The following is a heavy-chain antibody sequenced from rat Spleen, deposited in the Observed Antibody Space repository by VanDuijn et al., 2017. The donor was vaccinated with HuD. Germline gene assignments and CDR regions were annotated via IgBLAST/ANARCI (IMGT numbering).Heavy chain of an antibody. CDR2: ITTGGGNT. D-gene: IGHD1-4*01. V-gene: IGHV5S11*01. CDR3: TRGTRPPFDY. J-gene: IGHJ2*01. CDR1: GFTFSNYY. Sequence: EVQLVESGGGLVQPGRSMKLSCAASGFTFSNYYMAWVRQAPTKGMEWVASITTGGGNTYYRDSVKGRFIISRDNAKSTLYLQMNSLRSEETATYYGTRGTRPPFDYWGQGVMVTVSS.